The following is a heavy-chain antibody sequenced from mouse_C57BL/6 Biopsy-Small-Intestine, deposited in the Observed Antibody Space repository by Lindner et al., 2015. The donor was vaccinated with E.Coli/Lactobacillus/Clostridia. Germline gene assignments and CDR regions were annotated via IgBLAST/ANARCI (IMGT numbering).Heavy chain of an antibody. V-gene: IGHV1-83*01. CDR1: GDTFSEYY. D-gene: IGHD4-1*02. J-gene: IGHJ3*01. CDR3: ARASNGLVANLNTNNWFAP. CDR2: INPSSGDT. Sequence: SVKVSCKASGDTFSEYYMHWVRQAPGQGLEWMGRINPSSGDTNYAQKFKGRVTMTTDTSIGAAYMELSSLRSDDTAVYYCARASNGLVANLNTNNWFAPWGQGTLVTVSA.